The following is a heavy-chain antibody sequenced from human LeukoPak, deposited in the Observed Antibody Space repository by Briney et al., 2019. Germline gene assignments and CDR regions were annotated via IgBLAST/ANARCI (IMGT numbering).Heavy chain of an antibody. CDR1: GGSISSYY. D-gene: IGHD3-10*01. V-gene: IGHV4-59*08. Sequence: SETLPLTCTVSGGSISSYYWSWIRQPPGKGLEWIGYIYYSGSTNYNPSLKSRVTISVDTSKNQFSLKLSSVTAADTAVYYCARHRFGEFDYWGQGTLVTVSS. CDR3: ARHRFGEFDY. J-gene: IGHJ4*02. CDR2: IYYSGST.